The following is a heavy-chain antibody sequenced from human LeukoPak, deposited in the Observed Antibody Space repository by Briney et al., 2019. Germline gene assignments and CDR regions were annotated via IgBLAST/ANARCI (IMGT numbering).Heavy chain of an antibody. CDR1: GGSISSYY. J-gene: IGHJ5*02. D-gene: IGHD6-19*01. Sequence: PSETLSLTCTVSGGSISSYYWSWIRQPAGKRLEWIGRMSSSGISTYSPSLKSRVTISIDTSRNQFSMNLNSVTAADTAVYYCAKGAGPPWFDPWGQGTLVTVSS. CDR2: MSSSGIS. CDR3: AKGAGPPWFDP. V-gene: IGHV4-4*07.